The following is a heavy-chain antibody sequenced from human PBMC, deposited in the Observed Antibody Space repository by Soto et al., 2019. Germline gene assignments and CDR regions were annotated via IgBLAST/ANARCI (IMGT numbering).Heavy chain of an antibody. CDR2: INHRGTI. CDR1: GGSFSDNY. J-gene: IGHJ5*02. D-gene: IGHD3-16*01. CDR3: ARGGGVRTSHMVWFDP. V-gene: IGHV4-34*01. Sequence: SETLSLTCRVDGGSFSDNYWNRIRQSPGKGLEWIGEINHRGTINYNPSLRSRVTLSVDTSKNEFSLRLTSVTAADTALHYCARGGGVRTSHMVWFDPWGQGIKPTVSS.